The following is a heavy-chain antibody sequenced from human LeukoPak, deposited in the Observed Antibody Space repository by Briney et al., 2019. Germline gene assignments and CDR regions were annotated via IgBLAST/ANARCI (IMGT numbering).Heavy chain of an antibody. CDR2: ISSDGSNK. V-gene: IGHV3-30*18. CDR3: AKGYNWNGAY. D-gene: IGHD1-1*01. Sequence: GGSLRLSCAASGFTFSSYGMHWVRQAPGKGLEWVAVISSDGSNKHYADSVKGRFTISRDNSKSTLYLQMSSLRAEDTAVYYCAKGYNWNGAYWGQGTLVTVSS. CDR1: GFTFSSYG. J-gene: IGHJ4*02.